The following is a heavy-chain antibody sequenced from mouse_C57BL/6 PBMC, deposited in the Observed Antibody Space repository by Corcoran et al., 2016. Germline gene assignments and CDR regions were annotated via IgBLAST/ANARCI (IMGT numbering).Heavy chain of an antibody. CDR2: INPNNGGT. V-gene: IGHV1-26*01. Sequence: EVQLQQSGPELVKPGASVKISCKASGYTFTDYYMNWVKQSHGKSLEWIGDINPNNGGTSYNQKFKGKATLTVDKSSSTAYMEPRSLTSEDSAVYYCAREGNSYYAMDYWGQGTSVTVSS. CDR3: AREGNSYYAMDY. J-gene: IGHJ4*01. CDR1: GYTFTDYY.